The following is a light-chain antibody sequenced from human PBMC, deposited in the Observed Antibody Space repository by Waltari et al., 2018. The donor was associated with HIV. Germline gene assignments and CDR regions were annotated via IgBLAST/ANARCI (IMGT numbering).Light chain of an antibody. CDR3: QSYDSTNPCI. CDR1: SGGIASNS. J-gene: IGLJ1*01. CDR2: EDN. V-gene: IGLV6-57*03. Sequence: NFILTQPQSVSESPGTTVTIPCARSSGGIASNSVQWYQQPPCRAPTPVIYEDNQRPSGVPDRFSGSIDSSSNSVSLTIYDLKTEDEADYYCQSYDSTNPCIFGTGTRVTVL.